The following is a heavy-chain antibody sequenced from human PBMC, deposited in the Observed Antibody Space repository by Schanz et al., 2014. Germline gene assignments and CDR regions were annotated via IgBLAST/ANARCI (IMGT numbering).Heavy chain of an antibody. CDR2: IRSKTYGGTT. CDR1: GFTFENFP. D-gene: IGHD3-22*01. Sequence: DVQLVESGGGLVEPGQSLRLSCTVSGFTFENFPMSWFRQAPGKGLERVGLIRSKTYGGTTEYAASVIGRFTISRDDSRGIAYLQMDSLKTEDTAKYFCTRGLGTMRVAVFDHWAQGTQVIVSS. CDR3: TRGLGTMRVAVFDH. J-gene: IGHJ4*02. V-gene: IGHV3-49*02.